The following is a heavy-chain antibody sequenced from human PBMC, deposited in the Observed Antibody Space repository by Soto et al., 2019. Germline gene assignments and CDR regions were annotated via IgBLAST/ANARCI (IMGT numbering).Heavy chain of an antibody. Sequence: SGPTLVNPTQTLTLTCTFSGFSLSTSGVGVGWIRQPPGKALEWLALIYWDDDKRYSPSLKSRLTITKDTSKNHVVLTMTNMDPVDTATYYCAHSLYYYDSSGYYSDYWGQGTLVTVSS. CDR2: IYWDDDK. CDR1: GFSLSTSGVG. J-gene: IGHJ4*02. D-gene: IGHD3-22*01. CDR3: AHSLYYYDSSGYYSDY. V-gene: IGHV2-5*02.